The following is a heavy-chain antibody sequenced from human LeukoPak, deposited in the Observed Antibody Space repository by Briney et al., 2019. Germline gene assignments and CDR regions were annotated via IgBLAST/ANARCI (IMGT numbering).Heavy chain of an antibody. CDR1: GGSISSYY. V-gene: IGHV4-59*01. D-gene: IGHD4-17*01. J-gene: IGHJ6*04. CDR3: ARGGVGTVTTLYYYYYGMDV. Sequence: SETLSLTCTVSGGSISSYYWSWIRQPPGKGLEWIGYIYYSGSTNYNPSLKSRVTISVDTSKNQFSLKLISVTSAETAVYYCARGGVGTVTTLYYYYYGMDVWGEGTTVTVSS. CDR2: IYYSGST.